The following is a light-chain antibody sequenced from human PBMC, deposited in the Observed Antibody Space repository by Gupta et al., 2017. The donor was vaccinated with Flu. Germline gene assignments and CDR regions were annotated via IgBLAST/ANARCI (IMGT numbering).Light chain of an antibody. V-gene: IGKV3-20*01. Sequence: TLSSTPVQTATLACMAMHTLSSSYLAWYQQKPFQAPKLLVYGAPIRDTGNTDRFRGDGSGIDFTLTITRREPEDFAWYYSQQGGNSPMCTFGQWTKLEIK. CDR3: QQGGNSPMCT. CDR2: GAP. CDR1: HTLSSSY. J-gene: IGKJ2*02.